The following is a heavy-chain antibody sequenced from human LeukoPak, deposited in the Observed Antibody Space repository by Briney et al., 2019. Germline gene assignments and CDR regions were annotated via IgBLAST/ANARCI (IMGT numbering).Heavy chain of an antibody. Sequence: SETLSLTCAVSIDSTSGNYWSWVRQSPGKGLEWIGEVHRSGRTNYMPSLKSRVTISIDKSKDQISLDLTSVTVADTAVYYCATEILGAPTPGAYWSQGTLVTVSS. J-gene: IGHJ4*02. V-gene: IGHV4-4*02. D-gene: IGHD2-8*02. CDR2: VHRSGRT. CDR1: IDSTSGNY. CDR3: ATEILGAPTPGAY.